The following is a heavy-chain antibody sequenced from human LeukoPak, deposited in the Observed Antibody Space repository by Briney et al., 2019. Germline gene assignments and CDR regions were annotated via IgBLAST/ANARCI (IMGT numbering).Heavy chain of an antibody. J-gene: IGHJ4*02. Sequence: SETLSLTCAVSGYSISSGYYWGWIRQPPGRGLEWIGSIYHSGSTYYNPSLKSRVTISVDTSKNQFSLKVSSVTAAATAVYYCARSIYCSGGSCQKGYFDYWGQGTLVTVSS. CDR1: GYSISSGYY. CDR3: ARSIYCSGGSCQKGYFDY. CDR2: IYHSGST. V-gene: IGHV4-38-2*01. D-gene: IGHD2-15*01.